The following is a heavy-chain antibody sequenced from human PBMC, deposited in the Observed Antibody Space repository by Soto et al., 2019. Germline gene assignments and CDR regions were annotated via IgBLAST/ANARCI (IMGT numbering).Heavy chain of an antibody. J-gene: IGHJ5*02. CDR1: GFSFRDYY. Sequence: QVQLVESGGALVKPGGSLRLSCAASGFSFRDYYMSWIRQAPGTGVEGISYISGSGHTIYYADSVKGRFIISRDKAKNSLFLQMNSLRADDKAVYYCARDRLPMVVVVMGWFDPWGQGTLVTVSS. D-gene: IGHD3-22*01. V-gene: IGHV3-11*01. CDR2: ISGSGHTI. CDR3: ARDRLPMVVVVMGWFDP.